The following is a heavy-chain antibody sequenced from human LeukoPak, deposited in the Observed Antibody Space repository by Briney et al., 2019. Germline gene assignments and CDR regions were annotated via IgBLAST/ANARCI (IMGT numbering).Heavy chain of an antibody. J-gene: IGHJ3*02. Sequence: GRSLRLSCAASGFNFRSYAMHWVRQGPGKGLEWVAVISYDGSNKYYADSVKGRFTISRDNSKNTLYLQMNSLRAEDTAVYYCARVPSKLGNDAFDIWGQGTMVTVSS. D-gene: IGHD7-27*01. V-gene: IGHV3-30-3*01. CDR1: GFNFRSYA. CDR2: ISYDGSNK. CDR3: ARVPSKLGNDAFDI.